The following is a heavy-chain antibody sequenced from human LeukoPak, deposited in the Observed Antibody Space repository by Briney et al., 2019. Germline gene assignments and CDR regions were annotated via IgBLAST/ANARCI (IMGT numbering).Heavy chain of an antibody. Sequence: SGGSLRLSCAASRFTFSDHYMDWVRQAPGKGLEWVGRTRNKANSYITEYAASVEGRFTISRDNSKNSLYLQMNSLKTEDTAVYYCARDANPRTTWFGELFTTVTYFFDYWGQGTLVTVSS. J-gene: IGHJ4*02. D-gene: IGHD3-10*01. CDR3: ARDANPRTTWFGELFTTVTYFFDY. CDR2: TRNKANSYIT. V-gene: IGHV3-72*01. CDR1: RFTFSDHY.